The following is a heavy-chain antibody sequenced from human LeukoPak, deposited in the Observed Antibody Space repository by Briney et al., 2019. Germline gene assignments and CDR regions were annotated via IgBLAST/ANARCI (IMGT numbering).Heavy chain of an antibody. CDR2: ISYDGNNK. J-gene: IGHJ3*02. V-gene: IGHV3-30*03. CDR1: GFTVSSNY. D-gene: IGHD2-21*02. CDR3: ARDQGAGGDPIPPRAFDI. Sequence: PGGSLRLSCAASGFTVSSNYMSWVRQAPGKGLEWVAVISYDGNNKYYADSVKGRFTISRDNSKNTLYLQMNSLRAEDTAVYYCARDQGAGGDPIPPRAFDIWGQGTMVTVSS.